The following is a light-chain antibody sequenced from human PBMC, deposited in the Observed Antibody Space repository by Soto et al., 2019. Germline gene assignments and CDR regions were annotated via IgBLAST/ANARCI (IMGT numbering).Light chain of an antibody. CDR1: QGISNY. J-gene: IGKJ1*01. CDR3: QKYNSAPPWT. CDR2: AAS. Sequence: DVQMTQSPSSLSASVGDRVTITCRASQGISNYLAWYQQKPGQVPKVLIYAASTLQSGVPSRFSGSGSGTDFTLTISSLQPEDVATYYCQKYNSAPPWTFGQGTKVEIK. V-gene: IGKV1-27*01.